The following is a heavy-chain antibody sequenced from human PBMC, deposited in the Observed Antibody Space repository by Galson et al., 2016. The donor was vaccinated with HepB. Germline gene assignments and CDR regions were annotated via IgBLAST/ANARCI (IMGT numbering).Heavy chain of an antibody. J-gene: IGHJ4*02. CDR1: GFSFSDYY. CDR3: ARESYSHFDY. D-gene: IGHD2-15*01. CDR2: ISSNRNRI. V-gene: IGHV3-11*01. Sequence: SLRLSCAASGFSFSDYYMTWIRQAPGKGLEWVSYISSNRNRIYYADSVKGRFAISRDNAKNWNALYLQMNRLRVEDTAVYYCARESYSHFDYWGQGTLVTVSS.